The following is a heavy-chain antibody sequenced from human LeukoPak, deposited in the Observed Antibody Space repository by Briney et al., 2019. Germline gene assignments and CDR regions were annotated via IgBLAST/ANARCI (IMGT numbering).Heavy chain of an antibody. Sequence: ASVKVSCKASGYSFTSYGLTWVRQAPGQGIEWVGWISADIGHTNYAQNLQGRVTMTTDTSTSTAYMELRSLRSDDTAVYFCATIVGDTTGWFDPWGQGTLVTVSS. CDR1: GYSFTSYG. CDR3: ATIVGDTTGWFDP. V-gene: IGHV1-18*01. D-gene: IGHD1-26*01. J-gene: IGHJ5*02. CDR2: ISADIGHT.